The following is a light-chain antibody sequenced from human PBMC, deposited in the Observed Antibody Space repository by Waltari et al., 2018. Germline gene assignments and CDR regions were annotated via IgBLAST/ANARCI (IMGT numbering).Light chain of an antibody. CDR3: QQSFRRGVT. J-gene: IGKJ4*01. V-gene: IGKV1-39*01. CDR2: SAS. CDR1: ETIGTS. Sequence: DIQMTQSPSSLSASVGDRVTITCRAGETIGTSLNWYQQKPGKAPKLLTYSASTLHSGVPSRFSGSGSGTDFTLTISRLQPEDLATYYCQQSFRRGVTFGGGTKVEIK.